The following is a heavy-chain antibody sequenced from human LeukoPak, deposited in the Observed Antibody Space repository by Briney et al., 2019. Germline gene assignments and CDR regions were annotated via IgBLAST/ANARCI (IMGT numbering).Heavy chain of an antibody. Sequence: SETLSLTCTVSGGSISSYYWSWIRQPAGKGLEWIGRIYTSGSTTYNPSLKSRVTMSVDTSKNQFSLKLSSVTAAYTAVDYCASIAVAGLSFDPWGEGTLVTVSS. J-gene: IGHJ5*02. CDR3: ASIAVAGLSFDP. V-gene: IGHV4-4*07. CDR1: GGSISSYY. CDR2: IYTSGST. D-gene: IGHD6-19*01.